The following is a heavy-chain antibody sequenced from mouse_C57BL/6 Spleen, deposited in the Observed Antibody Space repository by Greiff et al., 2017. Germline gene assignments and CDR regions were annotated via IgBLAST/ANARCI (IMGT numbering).Heavy chain of an antibody. J-gene: IGHJ1*03. V-gene: IGHV2-2*01. CDR3: ARIGDYYGSSWYFDV. Sequence: QVQLKQSGPGLVQPSQSLSITCTVSGFSLTSYGVHWVRQSPGKGLEWLGVIWSGGSTDYNAAFISRLSISKDNSKSQVFFKMNSLQADDTAIYYCARIGDYYGSSWYFDVWGTGTTVTVSS. CDR1: GFSLTSYG. CDR2: IWSGGST. D-gene: IGHD1-1*01.